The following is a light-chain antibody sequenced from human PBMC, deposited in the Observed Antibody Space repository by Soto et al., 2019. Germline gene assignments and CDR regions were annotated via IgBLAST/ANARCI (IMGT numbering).Light chain of an antibody. CDR2: GAS. CDR1: QSVSSGY. Sequence: EIVLTQSRGTLSLSPGERATLSCRASQSVSSGYLAWYQQKPGQAPRLLIYGASTRATGIPARFSGSGSGTEFTLTISSLPSEDFAVYYCQQYGTSPRTFGQGTRWIS. J-gene: IGKJ1*01. CDR3: QQYGTSPRT. V-gene: IGKV3-20*01.